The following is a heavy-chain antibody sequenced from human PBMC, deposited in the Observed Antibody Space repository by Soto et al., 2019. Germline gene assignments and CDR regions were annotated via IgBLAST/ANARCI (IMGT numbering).Heavy chain of an antibody. CDR2: IYSGERA. J-gene: IGHJ6*02. Sequence: GGSLRLSCAASGLNVSSIFMTWVRQAPGKGLEWVSVIYSGERAYYADSVKGRFTISRDTSTNTLYLQMSGLRAEDSAVYYCATRDNAYYYGMNVWGQGTTVTVSS. V-gene: IGHV3-53*01. CDR3: ATRDNAYYYGMNV. CDR1: GLNVSSIF.